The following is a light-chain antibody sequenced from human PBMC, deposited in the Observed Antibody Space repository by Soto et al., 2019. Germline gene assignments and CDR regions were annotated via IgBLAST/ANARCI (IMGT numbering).Light chain of an antibody. CDR3: QQYYSAPLT. V-gene: IGKV4-1*01. CDR1: QSVLYSSNNKNY. Sequence: DIVMTQSPDSLAVSLGERATINCKSSQSVLYSSNNKNYLAWYQQKLGQPPKLLIYWASTRESGVPDRFSGSGSGTDFTLTIGSLQAEDVAVYYCQQYYSAPLTFGGGTKVEIK. J-gene: IGKJ4*01. CDR2: WAS.